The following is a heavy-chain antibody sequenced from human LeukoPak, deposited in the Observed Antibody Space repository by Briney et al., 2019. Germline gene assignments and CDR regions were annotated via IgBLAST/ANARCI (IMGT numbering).Heavy chain of an antibody. CDR2: ISSSGSTI. V-gene: IGHV3-48*03. D-gene: IGHD6-13*01. CDR1: GFTFSSYE. Sequence: GGSLRLSCAASGFTFSSYEMNWVRQAPGKGLEWVSYISSSGSTIYYADSVKGRFTISRDNAKNSLYLQMNSLRAEDTAVYYCARDRWQQLTADYWGQGTLVTVSS. J-gene: IGHJ4*02. CDR3: ARDRWQQLTADY.